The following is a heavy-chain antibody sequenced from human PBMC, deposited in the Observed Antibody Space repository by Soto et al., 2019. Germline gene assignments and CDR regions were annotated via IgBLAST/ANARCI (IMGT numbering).Heavy chain of an antibody. J-gene: IGHJ4*02. Sequence: SDTLSLTCTVSGTSISSYYWSWIRQPPGKGLEWIANIHYSGTTNYNPSLASRVTLSVDTSKNQFSLKMTSVTAADRAMYFCARYNSCAIDYWGRGTLVTVSS. V-gene: IGHV4-59*01. CDR1: GTSISSYY. CDR3: ARYNSCAIDY. D-gene: IGHD1-1*01. CDR2: IHYSGTT.